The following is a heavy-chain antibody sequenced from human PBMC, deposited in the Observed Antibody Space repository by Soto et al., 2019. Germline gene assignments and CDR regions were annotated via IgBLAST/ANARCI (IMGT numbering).Heavy chain of an antibody. D-gene: IGHD1-1*01. CDR3: AKGELATTPRRFDP. CDR1: EFTFSSYA. Sequence: GGSLRLSCAASEFTFSSYAMSWVRQAPGKGLEWVSSISSSGSTYYADSVKGRFTISRDNSKNTLYLQMNSLRAEDTAVYFCAKGELATTPRRFDPWGQGTLVTVSS. J-gene: IGHJ5*02. CDR2: ISSSGST. V-gene: IGHV3-23*01.